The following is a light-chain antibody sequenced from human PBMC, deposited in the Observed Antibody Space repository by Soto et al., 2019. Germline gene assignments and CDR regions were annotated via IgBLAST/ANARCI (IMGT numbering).Light chain of an antibody. V-gene: IGLV2-23*02. Sequence: QSVLTQPGSGTGSPGQSITISCTGTSSDVENYNLVSWFQQHPGKAPKFMIYEVNKRPSGVATRFSGSKSGNTASLTISGLQADDEADYYCCSYAGSRTYVFGTETKVTGL. J-gene: IGLJ1*01. CDR1: SSDVENYNL. CDR2: EVN. CDR3: CSYAGSRTYV.